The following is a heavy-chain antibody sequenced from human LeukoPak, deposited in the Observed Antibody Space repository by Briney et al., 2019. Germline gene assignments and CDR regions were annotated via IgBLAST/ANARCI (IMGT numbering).Heavy chain of an antibody. Sequence: ASVRVSCKASGYTFSSYGISWVRQAPGQGLEWMGWTNIHNGYTIYGQKIQGRVTMTADKSTNTAHMDLRSLRSDDTAVYYCAREAPQSNWRGDYFDYWGQGTQVTVSS. CDR1: GYTFSSYG. J-gene: IGHJ4*02. V-gene: IGHV1-18*01. CDR2: TNIHNGYT. D-gene: IGHD1-1*01. CDR3: AREAPQSNWRGDYFDY.